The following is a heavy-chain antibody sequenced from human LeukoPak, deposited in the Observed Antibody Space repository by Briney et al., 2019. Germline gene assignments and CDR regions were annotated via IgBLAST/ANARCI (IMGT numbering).Heavy chain of an antibody. J-gene: IGHJ4*02. CDR2: ISNGSGYI. Sequence: GGSLRLSCAASRFTFSDFSMNWVRQAPGKGLEWVSSISNGSGYIFYADSVEGRFTISRDNAKNSLYLQMSSLRAEDTAVYYCARPWLTCSGGSCYSYYFDYWGQGTLVTVST. D-gene: IGHD2-15*01. CDR3: ARPWLTCSGGSCYSYYFDY. V-gene: IGHV3-21*01. CDR1: RFTFSDFS.